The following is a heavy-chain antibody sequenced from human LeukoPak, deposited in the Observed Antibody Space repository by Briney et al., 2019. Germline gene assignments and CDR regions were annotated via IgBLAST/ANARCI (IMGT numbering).Heavy chain of an antibody. J-gene: IGHJ4*02. CDR1: GGSFSGYY. Sequence: PSETLSLTCAVYGGSFSGYYWSWIRQPPGKGLEWIGEINHSGSTNYNPSLKSRVTISVDTSKNQFSLKLSSVTAADTAAYYCARGRNLNDYWGQGTLVTVSS. CDR3: ARGRNLNDY. V-gene: IGHV4-34*01. CDR2: INHSGST.